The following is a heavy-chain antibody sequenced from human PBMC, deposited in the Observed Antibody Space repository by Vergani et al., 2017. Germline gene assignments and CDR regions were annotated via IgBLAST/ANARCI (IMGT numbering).Heavy chain of an antibody. CDR2: IYYSGST. J-gene: IGHJ4*02. V-gene: IGHV4-39*07. Sequence: QLQLQESGPGLVKPSETLSLTCTVSGGSISSSSYYWGWIRQPPGKGLEWIGSIYYSGSTYYNPSLKSRVTISVDTSKNQFSLKLSSVTAADTAVYYCARVQSYYDFWSGYYDYWGQGTLVTVSS. CDR1: GGSISSSSYY. D-gene: IGHD3-3*01. CDR3: ARVQSYYDFWSGYYDY.